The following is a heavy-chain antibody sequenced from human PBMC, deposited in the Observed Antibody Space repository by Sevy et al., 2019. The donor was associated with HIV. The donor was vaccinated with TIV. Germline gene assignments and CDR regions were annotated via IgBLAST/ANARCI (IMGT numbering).Heavy chain of an antibody. CDR1: GLSVSNNY. D-gene: IGHD4-17*01. V-gene: IGHV3-53*01. CDR2: IYSGGST. Sequence: GGSLRLSCAASGLSVSNNYMSWVRQAPGKGLEWVSVIYSGGSTDYADSVKGRFTISRDNSKNTLYLQMNSLRAEDTAVYYCARNVVNDYGDSYYFDYWGQGTLVTVSS. CDR3: ARNVVNDYGDSYYFDY. J-gene: IGHJ4*02.